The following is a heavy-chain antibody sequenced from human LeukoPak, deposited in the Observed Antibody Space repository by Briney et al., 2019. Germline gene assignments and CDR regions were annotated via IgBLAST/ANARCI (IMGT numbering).Heavy chain of an antibody. D-gene: IGHD1-26*01. CDR2: IYYSGST. V-gene: IGHV4-59*08. J-gene: IGHJ3*02. CDR3: ATTIVGATTSCAFDI. Sequence: SSETLSLTCTVSGGSISSYYWSWIRQPPGKGLEWIGYIYYSGSTNYNPSLKSRVTISVDTSKNQFSLKLSSVTAADTAVYYCATTIVGATTSCAFDIWGQGTMVTVSS. CDR1: GGSISSYY.